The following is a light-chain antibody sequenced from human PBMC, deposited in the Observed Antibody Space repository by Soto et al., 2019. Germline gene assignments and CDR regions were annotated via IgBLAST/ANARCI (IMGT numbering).Light chain of an antibody. Sequence: VITHSPGTLSLSPGERATLSCRASQRVSSSYLAWYQQKPGQAPRLLIYGASSRATGIPDRFSGSGSGTDFTLTISRLEPEDFAVYYCQQYGSSRWAFGQGTKVDIK. CDR2: GAS. J-gene: IGKJ1*01. V-gene: IGKV3-20*01. CDR1: QRVSSSY. CDR3: QQYGSSRWA.